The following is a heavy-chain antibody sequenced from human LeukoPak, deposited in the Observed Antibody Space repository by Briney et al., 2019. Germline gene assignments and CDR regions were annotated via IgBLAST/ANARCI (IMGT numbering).Heavy chain of an antibody. CDR3: ARVPAAMYNWFDP. V-gene: IGHV1-69*13. CDR2: IIPIFGTA. Sequence: GASVKVSCKASGYTFTGYYMHWVRQAPGQGLEWMGGIIPIFGTANYAQKFQGRVTITADESTSTAYMELSSLRSEDTAVYYCARVPAAMYNWFDPWGQGTLVTVSS. D-gene: IGHD2-2*01. CDR1: GYTFTGYY. J-gene: IGHJ5*02.